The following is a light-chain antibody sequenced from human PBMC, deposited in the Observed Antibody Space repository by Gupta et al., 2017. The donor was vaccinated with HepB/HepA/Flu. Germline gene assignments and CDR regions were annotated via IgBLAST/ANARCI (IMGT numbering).Light chain of an antibody. J-gene: IGLJ1*01. Sequence: QSALPQPASVSGSPGPSITISCTGTSSDVGLYNYVSWYQQHPGKVPKLMIYDVRNRPSGVSDRFSGSKSGNTAALTISGRQADDEADYYCSSYTSSSTPYVFGTGTKVTVL. CDR3: SSYTSSSTPYV. CDR1: SSDVGLYNY. CDR2: DVR. V-gene: IGLV2-14*03.